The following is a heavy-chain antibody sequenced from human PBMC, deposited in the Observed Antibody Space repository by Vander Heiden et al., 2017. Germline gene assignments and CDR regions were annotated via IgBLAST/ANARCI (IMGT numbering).Heavy chain of an antibody. CDR1: GFTFSSYG. CDR2: ISYDGSNK. V-gene: IGHV3-30*18. D-gene: IGHD3-16*02. J-gene: IGHJ6*02. CDR3: AKDIDEPRHAYYYGMDV. Sequence: QVQLVESGGGVVQPGRSLRLSCAASGFTFSSYGMHWVRQAPGKGLEWVAFISYDGSNKYYADSVKGRFTISRDNSKNTLYLQMNSLRAEDTAVYYCAKDIDEPRHAYYYGMDVWGQGTTVTVSS.